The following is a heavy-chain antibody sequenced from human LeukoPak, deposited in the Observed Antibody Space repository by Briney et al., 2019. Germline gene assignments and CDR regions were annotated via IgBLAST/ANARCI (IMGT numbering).Heavy chain of an antibody. CDR1: GGSISSSY. D-gene: IGHD7-27*01. CDR3: ARHDPGWFDT. V-gene: IGHV4-59*08. Sequence: PSETLSLTCTVSGGSISSSYWSWIRQPPGKGLEWIGYIHYSGSTNYNPSLKSRVTISVDTSKAHLSLKLSSATAADTAVYYCARHDPGWFDTWGQGTLVTVSS. J-gene: IGHJ5*02. CDR2: IHYSGST.